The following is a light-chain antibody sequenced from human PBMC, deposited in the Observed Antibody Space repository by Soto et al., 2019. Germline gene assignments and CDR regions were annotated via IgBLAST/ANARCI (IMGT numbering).Light chain of an antibody. CDR2: KAS. CDR1: QSIDIN. Sequence: DIQMTQSPSTLSASVGDRVTITCRASQSIDINLAWYQQKPGKAPNLLIYKASSLESGVPSRFSGSGSGTEFTLTISSLHPDDFATYYCQQYQHKSYPYTFGQGTKLEIK. V-gene: IGKV1-5*03. J-gene: IGKJ2*01. CDR3: QQYQHKSYPYT.